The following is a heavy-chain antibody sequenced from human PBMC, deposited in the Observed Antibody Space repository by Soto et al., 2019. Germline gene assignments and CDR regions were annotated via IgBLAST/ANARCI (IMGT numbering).Heavy chain of an antibody. Sequence: ASVKVSCKASGYTFTGYYMHCVRQAPGQGLEWMGWINPNSGGTNYAQKFQGRVTMTRDTSISTAYMELSRLRSDDTAVYYCARAYVTSKNWFDPWGQGTLVTVSS. CDR2: INPNSGGT. D-gene: IGHD3-10*02. V-gene: IGHV1-2*02. CDR3: ARAYVTSKNWFDP. J-gene: IGHJ5*02. CDR1: GYTFTGYY.